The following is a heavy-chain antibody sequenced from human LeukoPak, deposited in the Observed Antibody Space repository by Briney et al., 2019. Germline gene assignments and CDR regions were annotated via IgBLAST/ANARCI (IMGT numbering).Heavy chain of an antibody. CDR2: FDPEDGET. D-gene: IGHD6-19*01. CDR1: GYTLTELS. CDR3: ATVRRSSGWLYYYGMDV. J-gene: IGHJ6*02. Sequence: ASVKVSCKVSGYTLTELSMHWVRQAPGKGLEWMGGFDPEDGETIYAQKFQGRVTVTEDTSTDTAYMELSSLRSEDTAVYYCATVRRSSGWLYYYGMDVWGQGTTVTVSS. V-gene: IGHV1-24*01.